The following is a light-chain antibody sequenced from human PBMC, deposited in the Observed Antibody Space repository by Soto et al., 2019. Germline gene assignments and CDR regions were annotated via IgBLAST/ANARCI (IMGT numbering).Light chain of an antibody. J-gene: IGKJ1*01. CDR2: DAS. Sequence: DIQMTQSPSTLSTSVGDRVTITCRASRSISDWLAWYQQKPGKAPKLLIFDASSLKSGVPSRFSGSGSGTELALTISGLQPDDVATYYCLLFSSHSWTFGQGTKVEIK. V-gene: IGKV1-5*01. CDR1: RSISDW. CDR3: LLFSSHSWT.